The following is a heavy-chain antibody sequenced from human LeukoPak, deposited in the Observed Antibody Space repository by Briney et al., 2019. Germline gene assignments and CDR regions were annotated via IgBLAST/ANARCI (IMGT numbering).Heavy chain of an antibody. CDR3: ARREMGGDY. D-gene: IGHD3-16*01. J-gene: IGHJ4*02. Sequence: SETLSLTCTVSGGSISSSSYYWGWIRQPPGKGLEWIGSIYYSGSTYYNPSLKSRVTISVDTSKNQFSLKLSSVTAADTAVYHCARREMGGDYWGQGTLVTVSS. V-gene: IGHV4-39*01. CDR2: IYYSGST. CDR1: GGSISSSSYY.